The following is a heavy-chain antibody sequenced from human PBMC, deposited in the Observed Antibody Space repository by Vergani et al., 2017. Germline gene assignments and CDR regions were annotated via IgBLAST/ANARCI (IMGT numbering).Heavy chain of an antibody. J-gene: IGHJ5*02. CDR1: GYTFTSYY. V-gene: IGHV1-69*01. CDR3: AFLGATRENWFDP. Sequence: QVQLVQSGAEVKKPGASVKVSCKASGYTFTSYYMHWVRQAPGQGLEWMGGIIPIFGTANYAQKFQGRVTITADESTRTAYMELSSLRSEDTAVCYCAFLGATRENWFDPWGQGSLVTVSS. CDR2: IIPIFGTA. D-gene: IGHD1-26*01.